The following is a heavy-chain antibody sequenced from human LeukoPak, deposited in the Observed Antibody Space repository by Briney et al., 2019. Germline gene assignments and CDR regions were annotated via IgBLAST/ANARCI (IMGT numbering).Heavy chain of an antibody. CDR3: ARVGDYYDSSGYYFDY. J-gene: IGHJ4*02. Sequence: SGGSLRLSCAASGFTFTKYWMSWVRQAPGKGLEWVSVIYSGGSTYYADSVKGRFTISRDNSKNTLYLQMNSLRSEDTAVYYCARVGDYYDSSGYYFDYWGQGTLVTVSS. D-gene: IGHD3-22*01. CDR2: IYSGGST. CDR1: GFTFTKYW. V-gene: IGHV3-53*05.